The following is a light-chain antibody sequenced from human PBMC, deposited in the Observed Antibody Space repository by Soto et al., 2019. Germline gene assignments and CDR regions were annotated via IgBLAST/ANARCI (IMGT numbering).Light chain of an antibody. CDR2: GAS. Sequence: DIVMTQSPATLSVSPGERATLSCRASQSINTNLAWYQQKPGQAPRLLIYGASTRATVIPARFSGSGSGTEFTLTISCLQADDFAVYYCRQHNSWLFGGGTKVEIK. CDR3: RQHNSWL. J-gene: IGKJ4*01. V-gene: IGKV3-15*01. CDR1: QSINTN.